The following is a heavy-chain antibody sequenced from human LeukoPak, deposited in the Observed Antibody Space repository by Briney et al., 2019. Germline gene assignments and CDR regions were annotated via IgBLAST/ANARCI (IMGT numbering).Heavy chain of an antibody. CDR2: ISGSGGST. D-gene: IGHD3-22*01. Sequence: GGSLRLSCAASGFTFSSYAMSWVRQAPGKGLEWVSAISGSGGSTYYADSVKGRFTISRGNSKNTLYLQMNSLRAEDTAVYYCANLPTYYYDSSGYYSDYWGQGTLVTVSS. CDR1: GFTFSSYA. J-gene: IGHJ4*02. V-gene: IGHV3-23*01. CDR3: ANLPTYYYDSSGYYSDY.